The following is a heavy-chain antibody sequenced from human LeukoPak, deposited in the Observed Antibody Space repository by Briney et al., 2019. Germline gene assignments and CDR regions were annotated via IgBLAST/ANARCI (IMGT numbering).Heavy chain of an antibody. D-gene: IGHD5-18*01. CDR3: AKDPRDHSYGWNWRYFDY. Sequence: GGSLRLSCAASGFIFSSYAMHWVRQAPGKGLEWVAFIRYDGSNKYFADSVKGRFTISRDNSKNTLYLQMNSLRADDTAVYYCAKDPRDHSYGWNWRYFDYWGQGTLVTVSS. J-gene: IGHJ4*02. V-gene: IGHV3-30*02. CDR2: IRYDGSNK. CDR1: GFIFSSYA.